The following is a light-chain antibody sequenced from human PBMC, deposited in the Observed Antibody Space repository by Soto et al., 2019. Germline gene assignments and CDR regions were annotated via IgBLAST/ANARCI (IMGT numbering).Light chain of an antibody. V-gene: IGLV2-11*01. CDR1: SADVGGYDF. Sequence: QSALTQPRSVSGSPGQSVTISCTGTSADVGGYDFVSWYQQLPGTAPKLIIYDVNKRPSGVPDRFSGSKSGNTASLTISGLKAEDGAYYYCSSCAGSHVAFGGGTKLTGL. CDR2: DVN. CDR3: SSCAGSHVA. J-gene: IGLJ2*01.